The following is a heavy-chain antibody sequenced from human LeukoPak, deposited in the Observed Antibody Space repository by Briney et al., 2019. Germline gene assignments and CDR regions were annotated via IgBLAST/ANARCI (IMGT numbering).Heavy chain of an antibody. CDR2: IYPGDSDT. V-gene: IGHV5-51*01. D-gene: IGHD3-9*01. CDR3: ARTTRNYDILTGDYYYYGMDV. Sequence: GESLKISCKGSGYSFTSYWIGWVRQMPGKGLEWMGIIYPGDSDTRYSPSFQGQVTISADKSISTAYLQWSSLKASDTAMYYCARTTRNYDILTGDYYYYGMDVWGQGTTVTVSS. CDR1: GYSFTSYW. J-gene: IGHJ6*02.